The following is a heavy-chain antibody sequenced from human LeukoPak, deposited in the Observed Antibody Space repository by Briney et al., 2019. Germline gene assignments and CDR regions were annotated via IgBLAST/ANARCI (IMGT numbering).Heavy chain of an antibody. CDR1: GFTFSSNG. Sequence: GGSLRLSCAGSGFTFSSNGMTWVRQAPGRGLEWVSAIGGRAGGTYYADSVKGRFTISRDTSKNTLYLQMNSLRAEDTAVYYCARRPYDNSGCPDFWGPGTLVTVSS. CDR3: ARRPYDNSGCPDF. J-gene: IGHJ4*02. V-gene: IGHV3-23*01. CDR2: IGGRAGGT. D-gene: IGHD6-19*01.